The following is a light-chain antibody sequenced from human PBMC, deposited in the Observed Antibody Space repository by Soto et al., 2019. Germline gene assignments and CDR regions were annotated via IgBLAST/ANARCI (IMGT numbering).Light chain of an antibody. Sequence: SPGXXSLXXXERATXSCGXSKSVSSSYLACYQQKPCQAPRLLIYGASSRATGIPHRFIGSGSGTDFTLTISRLVADDFAAYYYHQYYSSPMLTFGDGTKVDI. CDR3: HQYYSSPMLT. CDR2: GAS. CDR1: KSVSSSY. J-gene: IGKJ4*01. V-gene: IGKV3-20*01.